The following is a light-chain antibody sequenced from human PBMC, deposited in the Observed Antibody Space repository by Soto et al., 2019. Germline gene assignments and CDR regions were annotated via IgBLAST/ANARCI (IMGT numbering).Light chain of an antibody. CDR2: AAS. V-gene: IGKV1-17*01. J-gene: IGKJ1*01. CDR1: QGIRDA. Sequence: DIQMTQSPSSLSASVGDRVTITCRASQGIRDALGWYQQKPGKAPKRLIHAASSLQSGVPSRFSGSGSGTESTLKISTLQPKDFETYYCQKKNSYPQTSGQGPKVKIK. CDR3: QKKNSYPQT.